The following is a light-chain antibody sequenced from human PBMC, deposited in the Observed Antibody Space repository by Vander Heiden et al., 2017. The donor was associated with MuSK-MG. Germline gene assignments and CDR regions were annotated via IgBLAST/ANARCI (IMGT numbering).Light chain of an antibody. V-gene: IGKV1-39*01. J-gene: IGKJ1*01. CDR3: QQSYSTPWT. CDR1: QSISSY. Sequence: DIQMTQSPSSLSASVGDRVTITCRASQSISSYLNWYQQKPGKAPKLLIYAASSLQSRVPSRFCGSGSGTDFTLTISSLQPEDFATYYCQQSYSTPWTFGQGTKVEIK. CDR2: AAS.